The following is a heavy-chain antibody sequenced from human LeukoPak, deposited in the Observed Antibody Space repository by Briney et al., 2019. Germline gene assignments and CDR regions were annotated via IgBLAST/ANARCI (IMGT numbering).Heavy chain of an antibody. Sequence: PGGSLRLSCAASGLTVSSNYMSWVRQAPGKGLEWVSLIDSGGSTYNADSVKGRFTISRDNSKNTLYLQTNSLRAEDTAVYYCARDFIADSGGLGDYWGQGTLVTVSS. D-gene: IGHD6-19*01. CDR1: GLTVSSNY. CDR2: IDSGGST. J-gene: IGHJ4*02. V-gene: IGHV3-53*01. CDR3: ARDFIADSGGLGDY.